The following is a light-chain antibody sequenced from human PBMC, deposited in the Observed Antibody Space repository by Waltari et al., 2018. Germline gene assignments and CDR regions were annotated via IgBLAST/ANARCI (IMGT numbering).Light chain of an antibody. CDR3: QQYYTAPYT. Sequence: DIVMTQSPDSQAVSLGERATINCRSSQSILDNSNKRNYLTWYQQKAGQPPRLFISWASTRESGVPDRFSGSGSGTDFTLTISSLQAEDVAVYYCQQYYTAPYTFGQGAKLEIK. CDR2: WAS. J-gene: IGKJ2*01. V-gene: IGKV4-1*01. CDR1: QSILDNSNKRNY.